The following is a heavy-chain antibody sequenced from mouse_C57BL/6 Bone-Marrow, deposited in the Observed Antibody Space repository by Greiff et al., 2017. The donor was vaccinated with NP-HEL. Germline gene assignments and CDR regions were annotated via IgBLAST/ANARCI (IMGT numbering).Heavy chain of an antibody. V-gene: IGHV1-20*01. D-gene: IGHD1-1*01. CDR3: ARITTVWYFDV. CDR1: GYSFTGYF. CDR2: INPYNGDT. Sequence: EVQLVESGPELVKPGDSVKISCKASGYSFTGYFMNWVMQSHGKSLEWIGRINPYNGDTFYNQKFKGKATLTVDKSSSTAHMELRSLTSEDSAVYYCARITTVWYFDVWGTGTTVTVSS. J-gene: IGHJ1*03.